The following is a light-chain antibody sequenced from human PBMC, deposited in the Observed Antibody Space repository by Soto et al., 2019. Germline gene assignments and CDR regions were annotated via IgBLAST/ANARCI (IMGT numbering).Light chain of an antibody. J-gene: IGKJ5*01. Sequence: DIQMTQSPSSLSASVGDRVTITCRASQGIANDLGWYQQKPGKVPKRLIYAASSLQSGVPLRFSGSGSGTEFTLTISSLQPDDFAAYYCLQHNSYPITFGHRTRLEIK. V-gene: IGKV1-17*01. CDR2: AAS. CDR3: LQHNSYPIT. CDR1: QGIAND.